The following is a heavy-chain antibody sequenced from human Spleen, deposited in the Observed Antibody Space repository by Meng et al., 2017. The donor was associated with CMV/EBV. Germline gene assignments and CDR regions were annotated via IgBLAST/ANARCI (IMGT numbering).Heavy chain of an antibody. J-gene: IGHJ6*02. D-gene: IGHD1-14*01. Sequence: GESLKISCAASGFTFSNAHLNWVRQAPGKGLEWVGRIKSRSDGGTTDYAAPVKGRFIISRDVSKNTLYLQMNSLKTEDTAVYYCTTATGTRYYYSYYGMDVWGQGTTVTVSS. V-gene: IGHV3-15*01. CDR2: IKSRSDGGTT. CDR1: GFTFSNAH. CDR3: TTATGTRYYYSYYGMDV.